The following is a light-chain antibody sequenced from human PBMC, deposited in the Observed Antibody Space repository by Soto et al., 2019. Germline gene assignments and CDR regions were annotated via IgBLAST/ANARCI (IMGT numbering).Light chain of an antibody. CDR3: QQSGSSPPT. V-gene: IGKV3-20*01. Sequence: IVLTQSPGTLSLPPGERATLSCRASQSISSTYFAWYQQKPGRAPRLLIYGASSRATGIPDRFSGSGSGTDFTLTISRLEPEDFAVYYCQQSGSSPPTFGQGTKVDI. J-gene: IGKJ1*01. CDR1: QSISSTY. CDR2: GAS.